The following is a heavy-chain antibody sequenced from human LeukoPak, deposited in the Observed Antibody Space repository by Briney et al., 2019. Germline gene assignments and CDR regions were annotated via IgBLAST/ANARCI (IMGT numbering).Heavy chain of an antibody. Sequence: PGGSLRLSCAASGFTFSSYWMSWVRQAPGKGLEWVANIKQDGSEKYYVDSVKGRFTISSDNAKNSLYLQMNSLRAEDTAVYYCARDKISVWFGELYPAWFDPWGQGTLVTVSS. J-gene: IGHJ5*02. CDR2: IKQDGSEK. CDR3: ARDKISVWFGELYPAWFDP. CDR1: GFTFSSYW. V-gene: IGHV3-7*01. D-gene: IGHD3-10*01.